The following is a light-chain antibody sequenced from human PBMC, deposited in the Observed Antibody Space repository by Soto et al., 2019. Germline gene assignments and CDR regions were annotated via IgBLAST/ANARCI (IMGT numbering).Light chain of an antibody. Sequence: EVVLTQSPGTLSLSPGERATLSCRASQTVTTSQLTWFQQKPGQAPRLLIYAASIRAAGIPDRFSGSGSGTDFTLTISRLEPEDFAVYYCQQYGSSPHFGGGTKVEIK. J-gene: IGKJ4*01. CDR2: AAS. CDR3: QQYGSSPH. V-gene: IGKV3-20*01. CDR1: QTVTTSQ.